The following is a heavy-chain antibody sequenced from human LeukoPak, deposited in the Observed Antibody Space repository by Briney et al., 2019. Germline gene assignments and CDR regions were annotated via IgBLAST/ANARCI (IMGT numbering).Heavy chain of an antibody. D-gene: IGHD5-18*01. CDR1: GGSISSGGYS. CDR3: ARIQSPFDY. V-gene: IGHV4-30-4*07. J-gene: IGHJ4*02. Sequence: SETLSLTCTVSGGSISSGGYSWSWIRQPPGKGLEWIGYIYYSGSTYYNPSLKSRVTISVDTSKNQFSLKLSSVTAADTAVYYCARIQSPFDYWGQGTLVTVSS. CDR2: IYYSGST.